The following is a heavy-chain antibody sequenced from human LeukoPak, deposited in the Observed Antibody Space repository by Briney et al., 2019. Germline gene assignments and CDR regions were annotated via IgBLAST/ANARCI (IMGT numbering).Heavy chain of an antibody. CDR1: GGTFSSYA. CDR2: IIPIFGTA. Sequence: ASVKVSCKASGGTFSSYAISWVRQAPGQGLEWMGGIIPIFGTANYAQKFQGRVTITADESTSTAYMELSSLRSEDTAVYYCARDYDSSGGHDYWGQGTLVTVSS. CDR3: ARDYDSSGGHDY. V-gene: IGHV1-69*13. J-gene: IGHJ4*02. D-gene: IGHD3-22*01.